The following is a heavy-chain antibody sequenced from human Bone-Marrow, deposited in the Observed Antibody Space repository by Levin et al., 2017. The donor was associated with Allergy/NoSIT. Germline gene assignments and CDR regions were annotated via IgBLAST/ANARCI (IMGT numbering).Heavy chain of an antibody. CDR3: AKDRDRSWTFDY. Sequence: LSLTCAASGFTFTSHGIHWVRQAPGKGLEWVAMISDSSKQKYYLESVKGRFTISRDNSKNTVFLQLNSLRVEDTAVYYCAKDRDRSWTFDYWGQGTLVTVSS. J-gene: IGHJ4*02. CDR1: GFTFTSHG. V-gene: IGHV3-30*18. D-gene: IGHD3-10*01. CDR2: ISDSSKQK.